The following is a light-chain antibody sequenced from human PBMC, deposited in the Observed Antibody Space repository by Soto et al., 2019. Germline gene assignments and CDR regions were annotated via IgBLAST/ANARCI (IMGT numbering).Light chain of an antibody. V-gene: IGLV1-44*01. CDR3: AAWDGSLNGWV. Sequence: QSALTQPPSASGTPGQRVTISCSGSSSNIGSNTVNWYQHLPGTAPKLLIYNNNQRPSGVPDRFSGSKSGTSASLAISGLQSEDEADYYCAAWDGSLNGWVFGGGTQLTVL. CDR1: SSNIGSNT. CDR2: NNN. J-gene: IGLJ3*02.